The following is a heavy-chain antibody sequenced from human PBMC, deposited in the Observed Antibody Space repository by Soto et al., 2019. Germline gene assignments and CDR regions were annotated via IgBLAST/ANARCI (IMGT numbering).Heavy chain of an antibody. D-gene: IGHD6-19*01. CDR2: TNPNSGGT. Sequence: AASVKVSCKASGYTFTGYYMHWVRQAPGQGLEWMGWTNPNSGGTNYAQKFQGWVTMTRDTSISTAYMELSRLRSDDTAVYYCARDSFLYSSPDSMIFDYRGQGTLGTVSS. J-gene: IGHJ4*02. V-gene: IGHV1-2*04. CDR3: ARDSFLYSSPDSMIFDY. CDR1: GYTFTGYY.